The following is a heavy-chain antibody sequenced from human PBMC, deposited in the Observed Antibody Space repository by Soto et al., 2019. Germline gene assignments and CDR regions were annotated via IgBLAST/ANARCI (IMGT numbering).Heavy chain of an antibody. CDR3: ARGRYGDPREYFQY. D-gene: IGHD4-17*01. CDR2: ISSGTSNI. CDR1: GFTFSSYS. V-gene: IGHV3-48*01. J-gene: IGHJ1*01. Sequence: EVQLVESGGGLVQPGGSLRLSCAASGFTFSSYSMNWVRQAPGKGLEWVSYISSGTSNIYYADSVKGRFTISRDNAKNALYRQVNSLRAEDTAVYYCARGRYGDPREYFQYWGQGTLVTVSS.